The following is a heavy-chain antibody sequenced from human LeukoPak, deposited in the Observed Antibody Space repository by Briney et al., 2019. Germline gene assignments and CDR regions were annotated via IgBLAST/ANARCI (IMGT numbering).Heavy chain of an antibody. CDR2: IYPSVSDT. V-gene: IGHV5-51*01. D-gene: IGHD1-26*01. J-gene: IGHJ4*02. Sequence: GESLKISCQGSEYSFATYWIAWLRQMPGKGLEWMGIIYPSVSDTRYSPSFQGQVTISADKSIKTAYLQWSSLKASDTAMYYCARPLQGIVGATGLDYWGQGTLVTVSS. CDR3: ARPLQGIVGATGLDY. CDR1: EYSFATYW.